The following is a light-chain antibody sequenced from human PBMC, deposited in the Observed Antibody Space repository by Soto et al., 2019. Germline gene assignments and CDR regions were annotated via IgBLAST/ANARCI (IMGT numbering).Light chain of an antibody. V-gene: IGLV1-44*01. CDR3: CSYAGTYTFV. J-gene: IGLJ1*01. Sequence: QSVLTQPPSASGTPGQRVTVSCSGSSSNIASNTVNWYQQLPGTAPKLLIYSNDQRPSGVPDRFSASKSGTSASLAISGLQSEDEADYYCCSYAGTYTFVFGTGTKLTVL. CDR2: SND. CDR1: SSNIASNT.